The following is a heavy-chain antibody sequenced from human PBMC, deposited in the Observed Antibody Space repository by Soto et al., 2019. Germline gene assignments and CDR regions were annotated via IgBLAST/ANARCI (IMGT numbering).Heavy chain of an antibody. Sequence: QVQLQESGPGLVKPSETLSLTCNVSGDSISTXYWXWIRQSPGXGLEWIGYIYYSGSTNYNPSLKSRLTISVDTSKXQFSLXXXPXXXXXXXXXXXXXXXXXXXXXGGDSCYYYYYDMDVCGRGAPVTVSS. J-gene: IGHJ6*03. CDR3: XXXXXXXXXXGGDSCYYYYYDMDV. V-gene: IGHV4-59*01. CDR2: IYYSGST. D-gene: IGHD2-15*01. CDR1: GDSISTXY.